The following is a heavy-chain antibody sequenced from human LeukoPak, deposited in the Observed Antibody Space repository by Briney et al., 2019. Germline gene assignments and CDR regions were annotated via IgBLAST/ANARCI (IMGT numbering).Heavy chain of an antibody. CDR3: AKSKREYYDSSALDY. V-gene: IGHV3-48*01. CDR1: GFTFSSYS. J-gene: IGHJ4*02. Sequence: GGSLRLSCAASGFTFSSYSINWVRQAPGMGLEWVSYISSSSSTIFYADSVKGRFTISRDNSKNTLYLQMNSLRAEDTAVYYCAKSKREYYDSSALDYWGQGTLVTVSS. D-gene: IGHD3-22*01. CDR2: ISSSSSTI.